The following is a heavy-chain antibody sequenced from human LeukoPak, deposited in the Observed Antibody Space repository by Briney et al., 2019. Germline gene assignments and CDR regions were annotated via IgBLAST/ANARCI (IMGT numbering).Heavy chain of an antibody. CDR2: IKQDGSEK. Sequence: GGSLRLSCAASRFTFSSYWMSWVRQAPGKGLEWVANIKQDGSEKYYVDSVKGRFTISRDNAKNSLYLQMNSLRAEDTAVYYCARLTGYCSSTSCRGKYYYYGMDVWGQGTTVTVSS. CDR3: ARLTGYCSSTSCRGKYYYYGMDV. CDR1: RFTFSSYW. V-gene: IGHV3-7*03. D-gene: IGHD2-2*01. J-gene: IGHJ6*02.